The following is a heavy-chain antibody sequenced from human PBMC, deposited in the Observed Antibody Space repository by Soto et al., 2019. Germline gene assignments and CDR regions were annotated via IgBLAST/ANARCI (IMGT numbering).Heavy chain of an antibody. J-gene: IGHJ3*02. CDR1: GGSVSSGSYY. V-gene: IGHV4-61*01. CDR3: ARGYYYDSRPFDI. CDR2: IYYSGST. D-gene: IGHD3-22*01. Sequence: QVQLQESGPGLVKPSETLSLTCTVSGGSVSSGSYYWSWIRQPPGKGLEWIGYIYYSGSTNYNPSLKSPVTISVDTSKNQFSLKLSSVTAADTAVYYCARGYYYDSRPFDIWGQGTMVTVSS.